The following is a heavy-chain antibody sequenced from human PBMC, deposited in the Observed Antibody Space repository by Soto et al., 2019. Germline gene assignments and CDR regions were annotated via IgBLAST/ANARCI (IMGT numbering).Heavy chain of an antibody. V-gene: IGHV3-48*01. J-gene: IGHJ5*02. D-gene: IGHD5-12*01. Sequence: GGSLRLSCAASGFSVRNTYISWVRQAPGKGLEWVSYISSSSRTIYCADSVKGRFTISRDNAKNSLYLQMNSLRAEDTAVYYCAREWDGDGYNSGWFDPWGQGTLVTV. CDR1: GFSVRNTY. CDR2: ISSSSRTI. CDR3: AREWDGDGYNSGWFDP.